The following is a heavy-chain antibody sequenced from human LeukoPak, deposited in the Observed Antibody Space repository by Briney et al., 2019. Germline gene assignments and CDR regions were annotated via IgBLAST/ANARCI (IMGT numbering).Heavy chain of an antibody. J-gene: IGHJ4*02. D-gene: IGHD3-22*01. CDR2: INPNSGGT. V-gene: IGHV1-2*06. Sequence: GASVKVSCKASGYTFTGYYIHWVRQAPGQGLEWMGRINPNSGGTNYAQKFQGRVTMTRDTSISTAYMELSRLRSDDTAVYYCARDLLGTTYYYDSSGYSAFDYWGQGTLVTVSS. CDR1: GYTFTGYY. CDR3: ARDLLGTTYYYDSSGYSAFDY.